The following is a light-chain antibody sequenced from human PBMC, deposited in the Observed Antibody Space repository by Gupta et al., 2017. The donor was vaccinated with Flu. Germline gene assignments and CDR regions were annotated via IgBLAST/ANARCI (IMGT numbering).Light chain of an antibody. CDR2: EVS. V-gene: IGLV2-14*01. J-gene: IGLJ2*01. CDR1: SSDVGALNY. Sequence: QSALTQPASVSGSPGQSITISCTGTSSDVGALNYVSWYQQQPGKAPKLMIYEVSNRPAGVSNRFSGSKSGNTASLTISGLQAEDEGDYYCSSYTTSSHVLFGGGTKLTVL. CDR3: SSYTTSSHVL.